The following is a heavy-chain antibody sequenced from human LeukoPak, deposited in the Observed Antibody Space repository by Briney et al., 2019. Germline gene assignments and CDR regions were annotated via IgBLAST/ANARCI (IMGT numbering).Heavy chain of an antibody. V-gene: IGHV4-30-2*01. CDR2: IYHSGST. D-gene: IGHD3-10*01. CDR3: ARDLEFFDY. CDR1: GGSISSGGYS. Sequence: SGTLSLTCAVSGGSISSGGYSWSWIRQPPGKGLEWIGYIYHSGSTYYNPSLKSRVTISVDRSNKQSSLKLNSVTAADTAVYYCARDLEFFDYWGQGTLVTVSS. J-gene: IGHJ4*02.